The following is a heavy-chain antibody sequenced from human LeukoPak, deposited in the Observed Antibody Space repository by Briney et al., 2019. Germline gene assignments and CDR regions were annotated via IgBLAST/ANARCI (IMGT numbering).Heavy chain of an antibody. Sequence: GGSLRISCAASGFSVSTNYMNWVRQAPGKGLEWVSLIYSDGSTYYADSVKGRFTISRDNSKNTLYLQMNSLRAEDTAVYYCAKDWYYYGSGTYRTLDYWGQGTLVTVSS. D-gene: IGHD3-10*01. V-gene: IGHV3-66*01. CDR2: IYSDGST. J-gene: IGHJ4*02. CDR3: AKDWYYYGSGTYRTLDY. CDR1: GFSVSTNY.